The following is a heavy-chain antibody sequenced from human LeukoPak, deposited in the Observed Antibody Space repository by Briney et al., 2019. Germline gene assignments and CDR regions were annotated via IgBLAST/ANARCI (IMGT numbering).Heavy chain of an antibody. Sequence: GTLRLSCAASGFSFSSHGMSWVRQAPGKGLEWVSVIHKSAITYYADTVKGRFTISRDNSKNTLCLQMNSLRAEDTAVYYCARSLRVRGVPDYMDVWGKGTTVIISS. CDR3: ARSLRVRGVPDYMDV. D-gene: IGHD3-10*01. V-gene: IGHV3-53*01. CDR1: GFSFSSHG. J-gene: IGHJ6*03. CDR2: IHKSAIT.